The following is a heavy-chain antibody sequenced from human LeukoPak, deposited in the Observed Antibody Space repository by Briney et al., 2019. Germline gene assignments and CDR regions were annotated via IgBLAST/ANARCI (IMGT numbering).Heavy chain of an antibody. J-gene: IGHJ4*02. CDR1: GFTFSTYA. V-gene: IGHV3-30-3*01. CDR2: ISYDRGKK. Sequence: GGSLRLSCAVSGFTFSTYAMHWVRQAPDKGLEWVAVISYDRGKKYYADSVKGRFTISRDNSKNTLYLQMNSLRTEDTAMYYCASRKDTPHLPDYWGQGTLVTVSS. CDR3: ASRKDTPHLPDY. D-gene: IGHD5-18*01.